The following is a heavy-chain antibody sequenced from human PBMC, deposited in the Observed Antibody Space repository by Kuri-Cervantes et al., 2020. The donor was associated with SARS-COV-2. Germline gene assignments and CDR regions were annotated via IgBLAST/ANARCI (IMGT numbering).Heavy chain of an antibody. D-gene: IGHD3-3*01. V-gene: IGHV7-4-1*02. CDR2: INTNTGNP. CDR1: GYTFTSYA. Sequence: KVSCKASGYTFTSYAMNWVRQAPGQGLEWMGWINTNTGNPTYAQGFTGRFVFSLDTSVSTAYLQISSLKAEDTAVYYCARGLSYDFWSGYYPYYYYYMDVWGKGPTVTVSS. J-gene: IGHJ6*03. CDR3: ARGLSYDFWSGYYPYYYYYMDV.